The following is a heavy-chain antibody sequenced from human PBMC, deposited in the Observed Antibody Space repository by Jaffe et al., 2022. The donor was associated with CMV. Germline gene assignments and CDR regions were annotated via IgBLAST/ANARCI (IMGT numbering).Heavy chain of an antibody. CDR1: GFTVSSNY. D-gene: IGHD2-2*01. Sequence: EVQLVESGGGLIQPGGSLRLSCAVSGFTVSSNYMSWVRQAPGKGLEWVSVIYYDGRTYYADSVKGRFTISRDNSKNTLYLQMNSLRADDTAVYYCARVQSSSWSDDYWGQGTLLTVSS. V-gene: IGHV3-53*01. CDR3: ARVQSSSWSDDY. J-gene: IGHJ4*02. CDR2: IYYDGRT.